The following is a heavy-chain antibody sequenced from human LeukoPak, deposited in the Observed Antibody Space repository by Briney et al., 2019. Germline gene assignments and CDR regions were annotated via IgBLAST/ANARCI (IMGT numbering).Heavy chain of an antibody. D-gene: IGHD1-26*01. CDR2: ISAYNGYT. CDR1: GYTFTNFP. CDR3: ARVGGNYEGLIDY. J-gene: IGHJ4*02. V-gene: IGHV1-18*01. Sequence: WASVKVSCKASGYTFTNFPIGWVRLAPGQGLEWMGWISAYNGYTKYAPSLQGRVTMTTDTSTSTAYMQLRSLRSDDTAMYYCARVGGNYEGLIDYWGQGTLVTVSS.